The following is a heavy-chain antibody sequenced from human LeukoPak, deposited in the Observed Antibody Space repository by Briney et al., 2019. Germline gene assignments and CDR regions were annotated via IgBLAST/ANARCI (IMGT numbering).Heavy chain of an antibody. Sequence: PGGSLRLSCAASGFTFSNYAMSWVRQAPGKGLEWVSAIGVNTYYTDSVKGRFTISRDNAKNTLYLQMNRLRAEDTAVYYCARDGGYYDSSGYYPSYYYYGMDVWGQGTTVTVSS. D-gene: IGHD3-22*01. CDR1: GFTFSNYA. J-gene: IGHJ6*02. CDR2: IGVNT. V-gene: IGHV3-23*01. CDR3: ARDGGYYDSSGYYPSYYYYGMDV.